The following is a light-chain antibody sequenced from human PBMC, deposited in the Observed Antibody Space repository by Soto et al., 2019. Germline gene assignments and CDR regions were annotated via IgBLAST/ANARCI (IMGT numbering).Light chain of an antibody. J-gene: IGKJ1*01. CDR3: QQYNSDST. Sequence: DIQMTQSPSTMSASVGDRVTITCRASQSISIWLAWSQQKPGKAPNLLISKASSLESGVPSRFSGSGSGTEFTLTINSLQPYDFATYYCQQYNSDSTFGQGTKVEIK. V-gene: IGKV1-5*03. CDR2: KAS. CDR1: QSISIW.